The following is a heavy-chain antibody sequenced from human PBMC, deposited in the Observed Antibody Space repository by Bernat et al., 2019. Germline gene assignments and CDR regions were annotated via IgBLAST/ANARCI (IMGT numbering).Heavy chain of an antibody. CDR1: GFTFSNAW. Sequence: EVQLVESGGGLVKPGGSLRLSCAASGFTFSNAWMSWVRQAPGKGLEWVGRIKSKTDGETTDYAAPVKGRFTISRDDSTNTLYLQMNSLKTEDTAVYYCAPCPWGRAWSYQYYMDVWGKGTTVTVSS. CDR2: IKSKTDGETT. J-gene: IGHJ6*03. CDR3: APCPWGRAWSYQYYMDV. D-gene: IGHD6-19*01. V-gene: IGHV3-15*01.